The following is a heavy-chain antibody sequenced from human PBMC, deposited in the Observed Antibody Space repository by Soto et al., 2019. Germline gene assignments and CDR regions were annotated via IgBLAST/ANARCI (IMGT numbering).Heavy chain of an antibody. J-gene: IGHJ4*02. D-gene: IGHD6-13*01. Sequence: EVQLVESGGGLVKPGGSLRLSCAASGFTFSSYSMNWVRQAPGKGLEWVSSISSSSSYIYYADSVKGRFTISRDNAKNSLYLQMNSLRAEDTAVYYCARSVQYSSSWYFDYWGQGTLVTVSS. V-gene: IGHV3-21*01. CDR2: ISSSSSYI. CDR1: GFTFSSYS. CDR3: ARSVQYSSSWYFDY.